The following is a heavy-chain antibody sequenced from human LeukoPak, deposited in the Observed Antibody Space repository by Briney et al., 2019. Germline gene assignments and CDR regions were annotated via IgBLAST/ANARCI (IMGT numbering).Heavy chain of an antibody. J-gene: IGHJ4*02. Sequence: GGSLRLSCAASGFTVSSNYMSWVRQAPGKGLEWVSVIYSGGSTYYADSVKGRFTISRDNSKNTLYLQMNSLRAEDTAVYYCARDRLGGYHDYWGQGTLVTVSS. D-gene: IGHD1-26*01. V-gene: IGHV3-66*01. CDR3: ARDRLGGYHDY. CDR1: GFTVSSNY. CDR2: IYSGGST.